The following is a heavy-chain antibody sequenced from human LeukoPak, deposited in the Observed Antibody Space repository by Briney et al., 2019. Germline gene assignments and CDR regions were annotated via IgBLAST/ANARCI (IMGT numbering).Heavy chain of an antibody. CDR2: ISYSSNYI. D-gene: IGHD1-1*01. J-gene: IGHJ4*02. V-gene: IGHV3-21*01. Sequence: GGSLRLSCAASGFTFSTYIMNWVRQAPGKGLEWVSSISYSSNYIYYADSVKGRFTISRDNAKNSLYLQMNSLRAEDTAVYYCARAVFWMDFDYWGQGTLVTVSS. CDR3: ARAVFWMDFDY. CDR1: GFTFSTYI.